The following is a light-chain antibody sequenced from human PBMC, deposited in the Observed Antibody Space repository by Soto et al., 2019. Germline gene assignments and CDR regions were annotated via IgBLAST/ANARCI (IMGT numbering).Light chain of an antibody. CDR1: QSVSSSY. CDR3: QQYGSSPGT. Sequence: EIVLTQSPGTLSLSPGERATLSCRASQSVSSSYLAWYQQKPGQAPRLLIYGASSRATGIPDRFSGSGSGTDFTLPIIRLEPEDFEVYYCQQYGSSPGTFGQGTKVEIK. V-gene: IGKV3-20*01. J-gene: IGKJ1*01. CDR2: GAS.